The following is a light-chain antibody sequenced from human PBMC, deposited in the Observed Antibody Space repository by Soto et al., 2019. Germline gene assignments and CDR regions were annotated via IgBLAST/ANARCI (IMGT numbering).Light chain of an antibody. CDR1: SSDVGGYNY. J-gene: IGLJ1*01. V-gene: IGLV2-14*01. CDR3: SSYKSTNTPYV. CDR2: EVS. Sequence: QSVLTQPASVSASPGQSITISCTGTSSDVGGYNYVSWFQQHPGKAPKLMIYEVSNRPSGVSNRFSGSKSDNTASLTISGLQAEEEADYYCSSYKSTNTPYVFGTATKVNV.